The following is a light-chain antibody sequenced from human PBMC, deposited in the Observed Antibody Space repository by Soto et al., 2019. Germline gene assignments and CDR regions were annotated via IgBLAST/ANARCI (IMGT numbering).Light chain of an antibody. CDR1: QSVSSN. J-gene: IGKJ1*01. V-gene: IGKV3D-15*01. Sequence: EIVLTQSPGTLSLSPGERATLSCRASQSVSSNLAWYQQKPGQAPRLLIYGASTRATGIPARFSGGGSGTEFTLTISSLQSEDFAVYYCHQYNNWPRTFGQGTKVDIK. CDR2: GAS. CDR3: HQYNNWPRT.